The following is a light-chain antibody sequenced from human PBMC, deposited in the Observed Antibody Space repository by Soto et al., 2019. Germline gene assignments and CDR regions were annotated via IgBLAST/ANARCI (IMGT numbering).Light chain of an antibody. CDR1: QSVAKY. CDR3: RQYYNWPPWT. V-gene: IGKV3-15*01. J-gene: IGKJ1*01. CDR2: DAS. Sequence: EIVMTQSPATLSVTPGERAILSCRASQSVAKYLACYQQKPGQAPRPLIYDASARATGIPARFSGSGSGTEFTLTISSLETEDFVVYHCRQYYNWPPWTFGQGTKVEIK.